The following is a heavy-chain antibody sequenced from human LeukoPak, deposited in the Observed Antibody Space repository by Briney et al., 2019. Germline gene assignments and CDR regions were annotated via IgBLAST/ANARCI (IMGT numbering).Heavy chain of an antibody. CDR3: ARDLGGSSSLGY. CDR2: ISPNSGGT. CDR1: GYTFTGYY. D-gene: IGHD6-6*01. J-gene: IGHJ4*02. V-gene: IGHV1-2*02. Sequence: ASVKVSCKASGYTFTGYYMHWVRQAPGQGLEWMGWISPNSGGTNYAQRFQGRVTMTRDTSISTAYMELSRLTSDDTAVYYCARDLGGSSSLGYWGQGTLVTVSS.